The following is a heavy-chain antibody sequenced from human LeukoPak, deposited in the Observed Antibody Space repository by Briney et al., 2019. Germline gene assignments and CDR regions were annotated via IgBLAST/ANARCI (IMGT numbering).Heavy chain of an antibody. CDR2: ISYDETEK. CDR3: AKDSVWFGDVLGGMDV. Sequence: GGSLRLSCVASGTNFGSYGMHWVRQAPGKGLEWVATISYDETEKNYADSVKGRFIISRDNSKNTLFLQMNTLKTEDTAVYYCAKDSVWFGDVLGGMDVWGQGTTVSVSS. V-gene: IGHV3-30*18. J-gene: IGHJ6*02. CDR1: GTNFGSYG. D-gene: IGHD3-10*01.